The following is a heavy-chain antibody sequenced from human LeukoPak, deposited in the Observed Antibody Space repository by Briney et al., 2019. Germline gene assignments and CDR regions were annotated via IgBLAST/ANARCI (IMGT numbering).Heavy chain of an antibody. CDR3: ARRVAAGKRYYYYGMDV. CDR1: GGSISSYY. D-gene: IGHD6-13*01. J-gene: IGHJ6*02. CDR2: IYYSGST. V-gene: IGHV4-59*08. Sequence: SKTLSLTCTVSGGSISSYYWSWIRQPPGKGLEWIGYIYYSGSTNYNPSLKSRVTISVDTSKNQFSLKLSSVTAADTAVYYCARRVAAGKRYYYYGMDVWGQGTTVTVSS.